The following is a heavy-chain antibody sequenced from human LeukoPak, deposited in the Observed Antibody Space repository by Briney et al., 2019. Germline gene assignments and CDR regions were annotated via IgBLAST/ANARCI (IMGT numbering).Heavy chain of an antibody. CDR1: AFTFSNHA. CDR3: AYYDSSGYYYGRLRY. D-gene: IGHD3-22*01. Sequence: GGSLRLSCAASAFTFSNHAMSWVRQTPGKGLEWVSGISAGGGTILYADSVKGRFTISRDNSKNTLFLHMNNLRVEDTAVYFCAYYDSSGYYYGRLRYWGQGTPVTVSS. V-gene: IGHV3-23*01. CDR2: ISAGGGTI. J-gene: IGHJ4*02.